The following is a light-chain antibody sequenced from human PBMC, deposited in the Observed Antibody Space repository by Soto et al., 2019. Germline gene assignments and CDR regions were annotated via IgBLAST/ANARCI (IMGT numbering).Light chain of an antibody. V-gene: IGLV1-47*01. CDR2: RNT. CDR3: AAWDENLRSVV. Sequence: QAVLTQPPSSSGTPGQRVTISCSGCSSNIGSNYAFWYQQFPGATPKLFIFRNTQRPSGVPDRFSGSKSGTSASLTISGLRSEDDATYYWAAWDENLRSVVFCGGTTLTVL. CDR1: SSNIGSNY. J-gene: IGLJ3*02.